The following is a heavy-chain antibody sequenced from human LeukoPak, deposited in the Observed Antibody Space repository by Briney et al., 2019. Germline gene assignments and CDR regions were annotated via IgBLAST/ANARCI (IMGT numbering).Heavy chain of an antibody. Sequence: ASVKVSCKASGYTFTGYYMHWVRQAPGQGLEWMGWINTNTGNPTYAQGFTGRFVFSLDTSVSTAYLQISSLKAEDTAVYYCARAIAAAKTYYYYYYYMDVWGKGTTVTVSS. J-gene: IGHJ6*03. D-gene: IGHD6-13*01. CDR2: INTNTGNP. V-gene: IGHV7-4-1*02. CDR3: ARAIAAAKTYYYYYYYMDV. CDR1: GYTFTGYY.